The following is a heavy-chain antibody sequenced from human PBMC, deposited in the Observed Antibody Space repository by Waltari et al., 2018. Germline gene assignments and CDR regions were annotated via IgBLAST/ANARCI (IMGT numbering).Heavy chain of an antibody. D-gene: IGHD2-15*01. Sequence: QVQLQQWGAGLLKPSETLSLTCAVYGGSFSGYYWRWIRQPPGKGLEWIGEINHSGSTNYNPFLKSRVTISVDTSKNQFSLKLSSVTAADTAVYYCARAGGYCSGGSCQDFDYWGQGTLVTVSS. V-gene: IGHV4-34*01. J-gene: IGHJ4*02. CDR2: INHSGST. CDR1: GGSFSGYY. CDR3: ARAGGYCSGGSCQDFDY.